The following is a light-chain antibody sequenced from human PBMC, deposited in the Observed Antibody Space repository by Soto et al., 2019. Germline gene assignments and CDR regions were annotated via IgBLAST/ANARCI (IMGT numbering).Light chain of an antibody. Sequence: QSVLTQPASVSGSPGQSITISCTGTSSDVGSYNLVSWYQQHPGKAPKLMIYEVSKRPSGVSNRFSGSKSGNTASLTISGLQAEDESYYYCCSYAGSITSYYVFLIGTKVPDL. J-gene: IGLJ1*01. CDR1: SSDVGSYNL. V-gene: IGLV2-23*02. CDR2: EVS. CDR3: CSYAGSITSYYV.